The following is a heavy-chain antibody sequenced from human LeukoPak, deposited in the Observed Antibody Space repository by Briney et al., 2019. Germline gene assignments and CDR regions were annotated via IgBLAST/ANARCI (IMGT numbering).Heavy chain of an antibody. J-gene: IGHJ5*02. V-gene: IGHV4-61*02. D-gene: IGHD2-2*01. CDR3: AREVDCSSTSCSTNWFDP. CDR1: GGSISSSSYY. CDR2: IYTSGST. Sequence: PSETLSLTCTVSGGSISSSSYYWSWIRQPAGKGLEWIGRIYTSGSTNYNPSLKSRVTISVDTSKNQFSLKLSSVTAADTAVYYCAREVDCSSTSCSTNWFDPWGQGTLVTVSS.